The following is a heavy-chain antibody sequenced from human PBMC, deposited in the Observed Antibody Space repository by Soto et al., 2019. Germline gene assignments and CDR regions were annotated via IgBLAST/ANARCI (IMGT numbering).Heavy chain of an antibody. CDR1: GYTFTSYW. D-gene: IGHD6-25*01. J-gene: IGHJ6*02. V-gene: IGHV5-51*01. Sequence: GEALKISCKGSGYTFTSYWIGWVRQMPGKGLEWMGIIYPDDSDTRYSPSFQGQVTISPDKSISTAYLQWSSLKASDTAMYYCASLCHSSGYAFNGMDVWGQGTMVTVSS. CDR2: IYPDDSDT. CDR3: ASLCHSSGYAFNGMDV.